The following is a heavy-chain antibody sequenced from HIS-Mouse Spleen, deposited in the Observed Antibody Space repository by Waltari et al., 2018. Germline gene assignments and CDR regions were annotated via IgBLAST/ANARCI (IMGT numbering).Heavy chain of an antibody. D-gene: IGHD6-13*01. V-gene: IGHV4-39*07. CDR2: IYYRWRT. Sequence: QLQLQESGPGLVKPSETLSLTCTVSGGSISSSSYYWGWIRQPPGKGLEWIGSIYYRWRTYYNPSLTSRVTISVDTSKNQFSLKLSSVTAADTAVYYCAREIPYSSSWYDWYFDLWGRGTLVTVSS. J-gene: IGHJ2*01. CDR3: AREIPYSSSWYDWYFDL. CDR1: GGSISSSSYY.